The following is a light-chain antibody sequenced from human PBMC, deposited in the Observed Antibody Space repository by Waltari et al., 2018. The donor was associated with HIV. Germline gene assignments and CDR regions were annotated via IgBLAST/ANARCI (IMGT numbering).Light chain of an antibody. J-gene: IGKJ4*01. V-gene: IGKV3-11*01. CDR2: DTS. CDR1: QSVSSF. Sequence: EIVLTQSPATLSLSPGERATLSCRASQSVSSFLAWYQQKPGQAPRLLIYDTSNRATGIPARFSGSGYGTDFTLTINSLEPEDFAVNYCQQRSNWPALTFGGGTKVEIK. CDR3: QQRSNWPALT.